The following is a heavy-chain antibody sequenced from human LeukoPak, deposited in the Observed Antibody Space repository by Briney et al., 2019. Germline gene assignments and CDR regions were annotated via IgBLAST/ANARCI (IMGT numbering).Heavy chain of an antibody. CDR1: GGSISSYY. J-gene: IGHJ3*02. V-gene: IGHV4-59*01. D-gene: IGHD5-24*01. CDR3: ARDLRDGYNRDAFDI. CDR2: IFYSGST. Sequence: TSETLSLTCTVSGGSISSYYWSWIRQPPGKGLEWIGYIFYSGSTKYNPSLKSRVTISVDTSKNQFSLKLSSVTAADTAVYYCARDLRDGYNRDAFDIWGQGTMVTVSS.